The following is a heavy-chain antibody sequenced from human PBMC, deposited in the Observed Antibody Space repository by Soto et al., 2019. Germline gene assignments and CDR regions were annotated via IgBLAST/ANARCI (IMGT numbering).Heavy chain of an antibody. CDR1: GGSISSGGYY. J-gene: IGHJ3*02. Sequence: QVQLQESGPGLVKPSQTLSLTCTVSGGSISSGGYYWSWIRQHPGKGLEWIGYIYYSGSTYYNPSLKSRVTISVDTSKNQFYLKLSYVPAADTAVYYCARGARGYSSSSGIDAFDIWVHGTMVTVSS. CDR2: IYYSGST. CDR3: ARGARGYSSSSGIDAFDI. V-gene: IGHV4-31*03. D-gene: IGHD6-6*01.